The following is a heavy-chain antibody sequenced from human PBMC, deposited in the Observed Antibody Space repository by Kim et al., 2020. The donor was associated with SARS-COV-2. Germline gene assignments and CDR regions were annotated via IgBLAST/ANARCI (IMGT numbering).Heavy chain of an antibody. CDR2: ISGSGGST. D-gene: IGHD3-16*01. CDR1: GFTFSSYA. CDR3: AKVLVSTAMITFGGVTGYYYFDY. V-gene: IGHV3-23*01. Sequence: GGSLRLSCAASGFTFSSYAMSWVRQAPGKGLEWVSAISGSGGSTYYADSVKGRFTISRDNSKNTLYLQMNSLRAEDTAVYYCAKVLVSTAMITFGGVTGYYYFDYWGQGTLVTVSS. J-gene: IGHJ4*02.